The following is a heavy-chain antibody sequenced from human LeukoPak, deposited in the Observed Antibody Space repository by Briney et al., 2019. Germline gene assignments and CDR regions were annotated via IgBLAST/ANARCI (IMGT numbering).Heavy chain of an antibody. V-gene: IGHV3-23*01. CDR1: RFTFTSFA. CDR2: ISGGGGRT. D-gene: IGHD5-12*01. Sequence: HGGSLRLSCAASRFTFTSFAMNWVRQAPGKGLEWVSSISGGGGRTYYADSVKGRFTISRDNSKNTLYLQMNSLRAEDTAVYYCAKDIEWLRPSAFDYWGQGTLVTVSS. J-gene: IGHJ4*02. CDR3: AKDIEWLRPSAFDY.